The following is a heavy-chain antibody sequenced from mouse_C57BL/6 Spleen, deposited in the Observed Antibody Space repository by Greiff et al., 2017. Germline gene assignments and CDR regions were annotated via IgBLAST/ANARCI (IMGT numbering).Heavy chain of an antibody. V-gene: IGHV1-26*01. CDR3: ARNLYYGNFYWYFDV. CDR1: GYTFTDYY. CDR2: INPNNGGT. J-gene: IGHJ1*03. D-gene: IGHD2-1*01. Sequence: EVQRVESGPELVKPGASVKISCKASGYTFTDYYMNWVKQSHGKSLEWIGDINPNNGGTSYNQKFKGKATLTVDKSSSTAYMELRSLTSEDSSVYYCARNLYYGNFYWYFDVWGTGTTVTVSS.